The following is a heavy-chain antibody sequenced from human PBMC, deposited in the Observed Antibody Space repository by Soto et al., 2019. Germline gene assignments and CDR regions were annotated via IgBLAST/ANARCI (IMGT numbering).Heavy chain of an antibody. V-gene: IGHV4-59*01. CDR3: ARHLNGEYSGYEYLEY. J-gene: IGHJ4*02. CDR1: GGYISDYY. Sequence: SETLSLTCTVSGGYISDYYWSWIRQPPGKGLEWIGYIYYTGSTNYNPSLKSRVTISVDTSRNQLSLKLSSVTAADTAMYYCARHLNGEYSGYEYLEYWGQGTLVTVSS. D-gene: IGHD5-12*01. CDR2: IYYTGST.